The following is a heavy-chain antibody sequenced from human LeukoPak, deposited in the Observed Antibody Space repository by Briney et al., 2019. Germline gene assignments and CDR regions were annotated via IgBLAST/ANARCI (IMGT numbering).Heavy chain of an antibody. Sequence: GGSLRLSCTASGFTFGGYAMSWVRQAPGKGLEWVGFIRSKAYGGTTEYAASVKGRFTISRDDSKSIAYLQMNSLKTEDTAVYYCTRGELEVDYWGQGTLVTVSS. CDR3: TRGELEVDY. J-gene: IGHJ4*02. D-gene: IGHD1-1*01. V-gene: IGHV3-49*04. CDR1: GFTFGGYA. CDR2: IRSKAYGGTT.